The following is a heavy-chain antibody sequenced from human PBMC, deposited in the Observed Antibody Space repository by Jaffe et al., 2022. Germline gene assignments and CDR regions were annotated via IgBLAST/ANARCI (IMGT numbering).Heavy chain of an antibody. CDR2: IGTAGDT. CDR3: ARALGPYGSGSYYKSPADYYYYYYMDV. Sequence: EVQLVESGGGLVQPGGSLRLSCAASGFTFSSYDMHWVRQATGKGLEWVSAIGTAGDTYYPGSVKGRFTISRENAKNSLYLQMNSLRAGDTAVYYCARALGPYGSGSYYKSPADYYYYYYMDVWGKGTTVTVSS. CDR1: GFTFSSYD. V-gene: IGHV3-13*01. D-gene: IGHD3-10*01. J-gene: IGHJ6*03.